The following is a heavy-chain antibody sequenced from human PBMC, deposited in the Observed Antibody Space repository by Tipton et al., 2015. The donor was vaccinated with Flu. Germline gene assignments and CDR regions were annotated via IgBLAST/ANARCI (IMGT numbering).Heavy chain of an antibody. Sequence: LRLSCTVSGGSISSYYWSWIRQPAGKGLEWIGRIYTSGGTNYNPSLKSRVTMSVDTSKNQFSLKLSSVTAADTAVYYCARDTGLIYYDSSGYYPGSDAFDIWGQGTMVTVSS. CDR2: IYTSGGT. CDR1: GGSISSYY. CDR3: ARDTGLIYYDSSGYYPGSDAFDI. V-gene: IGHV4-4*07. J-gene: IGHJ3*02. D-gene: IGHD3-22*01.